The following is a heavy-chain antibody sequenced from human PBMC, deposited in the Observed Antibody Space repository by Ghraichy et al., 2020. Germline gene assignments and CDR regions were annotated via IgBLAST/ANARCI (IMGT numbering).Heavy chain of an antibody. D-gene: IGHD6-19*01. CDR3: ARGSNRQWLVAGGYYFDY. CDR1: GGSFSGYY. J-gene: IGHJ4*02. V-gene: IGHV4-34*01. CDR2: INHSGST. Sequence: SETLSLTCAVYGGSFSGYYWSWIRQPPGKGLEWIGEINHSGSTNYNPSLKSRVTISVDTSKNQFSLKLSSVTAADTAVYYCARGSNRQWLVAGGYYFDYWGQGTLVTVSS.